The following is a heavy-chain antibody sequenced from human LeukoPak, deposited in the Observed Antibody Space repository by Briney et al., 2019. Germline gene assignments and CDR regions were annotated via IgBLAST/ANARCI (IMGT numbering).Heavy chain of an antibody. CDR1: GFTFSSYD. CDR2: IDTAGDT. D-gene: IGHD6-13*01. CDR3: ARVQSATGIFDY. Sequence: PGGSLRLSCAASGFTFSSYDMHWVRQATGKGLEWVSAIDTAGDTYYPGSVKGRFTISRENAKNSLYLQMTSLRAGDTAMYYCARVQSATGIFDYWGQGTLVTVSS. V-gene: IGHV3-13*01. J-gene: IGHJ4*02.